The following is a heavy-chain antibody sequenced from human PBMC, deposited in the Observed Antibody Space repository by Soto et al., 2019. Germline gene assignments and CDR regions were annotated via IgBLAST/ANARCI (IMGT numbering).Heavy chain of an antibody. CDR2: ISGGGDAT. D-gene: IGHD3-10*01. V-gene: IGHV3-23*01. CDR3: ARKVLGSTTRPDYWYFDL. CDR1: GFTFINYA. Sequence: EVQLLESGGGLVQPGGSLRLSCAASGFTFINYAMNWVRQAPGKGLQWVATISGGGDATFYTDSVKGRFTSSRDFSSNSVSLKRNSLGAHDTAVYYCARKVLGSTTRPDYWYFDLWGRGTLVTVSS. J-gene: IGHJ2*01.